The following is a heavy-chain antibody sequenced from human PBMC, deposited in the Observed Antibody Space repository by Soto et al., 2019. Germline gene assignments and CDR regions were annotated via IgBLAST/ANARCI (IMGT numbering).Heavy chain of an antibody. D-gene: IGHD4-4*01. J-gene: IGHJ6*03. CDR3: ARSPTVTLPLNYYYYYMDV. CDR2: MNPNSGNT. CDR1: GYAFPIYD. V-gene: IGHV1-8*01. Sequence: GVSVNVSCKSAGYAFPIYDLNWVRQAAGQGLEWMGWMNPNSGNTGYAQKFQGRVTMTRNTSISTAYMELSSLRSEDTAVYYCARSPTVTLPLNYYYYYMDVWGTGTTVTVSS.